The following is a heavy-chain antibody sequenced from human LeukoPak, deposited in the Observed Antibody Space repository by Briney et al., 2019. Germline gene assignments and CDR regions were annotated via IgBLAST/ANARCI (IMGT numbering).Heavy chain of an antibody. CDR3: AREPTAMIL. CDR2: ISSTGTYI. D-gene: IGHD5-18*01. J-gene: IGHJ4*02. V-gene: IGHV3-21*01. Sequence: GGSLRLSCAASGFTFSSYSMNWVRQTPGKGLEWVSSISSTGTYIYYADSVKGRFTVSRDNAKNSLYLQMNSLRAEDTAVYYCAREPTAMILWGQGTLVTVSS. CDR1: GFTFSSYS.